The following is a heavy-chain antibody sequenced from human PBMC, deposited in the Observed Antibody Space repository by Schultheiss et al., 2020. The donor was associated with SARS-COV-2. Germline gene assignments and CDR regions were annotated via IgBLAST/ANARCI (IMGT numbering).Heavy chain of an antibody. CDR2: IYYSGST. CDR1: GGSISSSNW. J-gene: IGHJ4*02. D-gene: IGHD3-10*01. Sequence: SETLSLTCAVSGGSISSSNWWSWVRQPPGKGLEWIGYIYYSGSTYYNASLKSRVTISVDTSKNQFSLKLSSVTAADTAVYYCARGGGVINSLDYWGQGTLVTVSS. CDR3: ARGGGVINSLDY. V-gene: IGHV4-4*02.